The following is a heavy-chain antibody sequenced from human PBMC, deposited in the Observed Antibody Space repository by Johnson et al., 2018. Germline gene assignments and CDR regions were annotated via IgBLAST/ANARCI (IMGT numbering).Heavy chain of an antibody. Sequence: QVQLVESGGGLVKPGGSLRLSCAASGFTFSDYYMSWIRQAPGKGLEWVSYISSSGSTIYYADSVKGRFTISRDNAKNSLYLQMNSLRDEDTAVYYCARPLGDSGGWSYSGYCVGMDVWGQGTPVPCSS. CDR3: ARPLGDSGGWSYSGYCVGMDV. D-gene: IGHD6-19*01. CDR1: GFTFSDYY. J-gene: IGHJ6*02. CDR2: ISSSGSTI. V-gene: IGHV3-11*04.